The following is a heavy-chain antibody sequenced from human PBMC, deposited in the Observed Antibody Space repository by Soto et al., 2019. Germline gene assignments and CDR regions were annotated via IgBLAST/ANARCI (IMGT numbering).Heavy chain of an antibody. V-gene: IGHV3-72*01. Sequence: GGSLRLSCQTSGFTFTTYGFHWVRQAPGKGLEWVGRIKNDPKSYITDYAESVKGRFTISRDDSKNSLFLQMNSLTTEDTAIYYCADLKWSRSYLPWGQGTLVTVSS. CDR1: GFTFTTYG. D-gene: IGHD3-3*01. CDR3: ADLKWSRSYLP. CDR2: IKNDPKSYIT. J-gene: IGHJ1*01.